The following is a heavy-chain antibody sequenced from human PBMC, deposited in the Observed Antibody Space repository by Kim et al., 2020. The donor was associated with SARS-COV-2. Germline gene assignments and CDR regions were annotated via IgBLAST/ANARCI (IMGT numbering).Heavy chain of an antibody. J-gene: IGHJ6*02. D-gene: IGHD6-13*01. CDR3: ARVGYSSSWYSVEYYYYYYGMDV. CDR1: GFTFSSYS. CDR2: ISYDGSNK. Sequence: GGSLRLSCAASGFTFSSYSMNWVRQAPGKGLEWVAVISYDGSNKYYADSVKGRFTISRDNSKNTLYLQMNSLRAEDTAVYYCARVGYSSSWYSVEYYYYYYGMDVWGQGTTVTVSS. V-gene: IGHV3-30*03.